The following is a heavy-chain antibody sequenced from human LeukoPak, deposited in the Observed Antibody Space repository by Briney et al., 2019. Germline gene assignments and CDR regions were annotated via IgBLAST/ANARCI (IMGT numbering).Heavy chain of an antibody. J-gene: IGHJ4*02. CDR3: ARALSGIVGASDY. CDR1: GFTFSSYG. V-gene: IGHV3-33*01. D-gene: IGHD1-26*01. CDR2: IWYDGSNK. Sequence: YPGRSLRLSCAASGFTFSSYGMHWVRQAPGKGLEGVAVIWYDGSNKYYADSVKGRFTISRDNSKNTLYLQMNSLRAEDTAVYYCARALSGIVGASDYWGQGTLVTVSS.